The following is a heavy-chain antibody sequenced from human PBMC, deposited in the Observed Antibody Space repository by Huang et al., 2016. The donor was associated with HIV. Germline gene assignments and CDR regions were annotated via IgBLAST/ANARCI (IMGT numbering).Heavy chain of an antibody. CDR2: IIPIFGTA. V-gene: IGHV1-69*01. Sequence: QVQLVQSGAEVKKPGSSVKVSCKASGGTFSTYAISWVRQAPGRGLEWMGGIIPIFGTANYAQKFQGTVTITADEFTSTAYMELSSLRSEDTALYYCARGRTRSSLYDSYYGLDVWGQGTTVTVSS. J-gene: IGHJ6*02. CDR3: ARGRTRSSLYDSYYGLDV. CDR1: GGTFSTYA. D-gene: IGHD6-6*01.